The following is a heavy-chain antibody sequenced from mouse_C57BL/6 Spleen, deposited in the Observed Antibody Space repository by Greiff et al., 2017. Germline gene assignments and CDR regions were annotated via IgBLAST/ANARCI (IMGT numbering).Heavy chain of an antibody. V-gene: IGHV5-6*01. CDR3: ARPFTGTGDMDY. D-gene: IGHD3-3*01. CDR1: GFTFSSYG. Sequence: EVMLVESGGDLVKPGGSLKLSCAASGFTFSSYGMSWVRQTPDKRLEWVATISSGGSYTYYPDSVKGRFTISRDNAKNTLYLQMSSLKSEDTAMYYCARPFTGTGDMDYWGQGTSVTVSS. J-gene: IGHJ4*01. CDR2: ISSGGSYT.